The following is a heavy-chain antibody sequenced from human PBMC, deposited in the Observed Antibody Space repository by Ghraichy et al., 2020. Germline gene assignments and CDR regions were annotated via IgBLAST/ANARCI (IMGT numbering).Heavy chain of an antibody. Sequence: GGSLRLSCVASGFTFSSYGMHWVRQAPGKGLEWVAVISYDGSNKYFADSVKGRFTISRDNSKNTLYVQMNSLRVEDTAVYYCAKGHGYGGNSLGWYFDLWGSGTLVTVSS. D-gene: IGHD4-23*01. CDR2: ISYDGSNK. J-gene: IGHJ2*01. CDR3: AKGHGYGGNSLGWYFDL. CDR1: GFTFSSYG. V-gene: IGHV3-30*18.